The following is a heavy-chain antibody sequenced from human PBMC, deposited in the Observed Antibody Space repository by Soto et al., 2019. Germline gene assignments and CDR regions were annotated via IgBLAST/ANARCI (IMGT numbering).Heavy chain of an antibody. J-gene: IGHJ4*02. V-gene: IGHV4-31*03. D-gene: IGHD2-2*01. CDR3: ARAVLVPAVHTPPYYFDY. CDR2: TYYSGST. CDR1: GGSISSGGYY. Sequence: QVQLQESGPGLVKPSQTLSLTCTVSGGSISSGGYYWSWIRQHPGKGLEWIGYTYYSGSTYYNPSPNSRVTISVDTYKNHVSLKLSSVTAADTAVYYCARAVLVPAVHTPPYYFDYWGQGTLVTVSS.